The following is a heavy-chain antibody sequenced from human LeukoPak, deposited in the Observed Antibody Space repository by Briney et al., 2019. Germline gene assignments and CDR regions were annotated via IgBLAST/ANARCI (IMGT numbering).Heavy chain of an antibody. J-gene: IGHJ3*02. Sequence: PSETLSLTCTVSGGSISSFYWSWIRQPPGKGLEWIGYIYYSGITNYNPSLKSRVTISVDTSKNQFSLKLSSVTAADTAVYYCARGVGRWLGSTTNCSAFDIWGQGTMVTVSP. CDR3: ARGVGRWLGSTTNCSAFDI. CDR2: IYYSGIT. D-gene: IGHD6-19*01. V-gene: IGHV4-59*01. CDR1: GGSISSFY.